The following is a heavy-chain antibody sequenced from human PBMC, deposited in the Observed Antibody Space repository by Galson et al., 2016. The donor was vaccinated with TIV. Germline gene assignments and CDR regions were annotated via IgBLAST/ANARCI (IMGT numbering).Heavy chain of an antibody. Sequence: SLRLSCAASGFTVSNNYMSWVRQAPGKGLEWVSLIYSGGKTFYADSVKGRFTISRDNSKNTVYLQMNSLRVEDTAVYYCARDRQCTNGVCYSLWGQGTLVTVSS. CDR2: IYSGGKT. V-gene: IGHV3-53*01. J-gene: IGHJ4*02. CDR1: GFTVSNNY. D-gene: IGHD2-8*01. CDR3: ARDRQCTNGVCYSL.